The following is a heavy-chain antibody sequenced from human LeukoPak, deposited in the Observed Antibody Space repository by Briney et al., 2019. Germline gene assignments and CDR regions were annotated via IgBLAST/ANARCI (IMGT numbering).Heavy chain of an antibody. Sequence: SETLSLTCTVSGGSISSYYWSWIRQPPGKGLEWIGYIYYSGSTNYNPSLKSRVAISVDTSKNQFSLKLSSVTAADTAVYYCARALRATRLIDYWGQGTQVTVSS. CDR3: ARALRATRLIDY. CDR1: GGSISSYY. V-gene: IGHV4-59*01. D-gene: IGHD1-26*01. CDR2: IYYSGST. J-gene: IGHJ4*02.